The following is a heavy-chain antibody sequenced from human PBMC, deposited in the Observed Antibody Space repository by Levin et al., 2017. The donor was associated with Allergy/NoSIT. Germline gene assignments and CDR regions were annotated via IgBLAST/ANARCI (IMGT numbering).Heavy chain of an antibody. J-gene: IGHJ3*02. Sequence: EASVKVSCKASGYTFTSYYMHWVRQAPGQGLEWMGIINPSGGSTSYAQKFQGRVTMTRDTSTSTVYMELSSLRSEDTAVYYCARDRVTIFGVVTGGGDAFDIWGQGTMVTVSS. V-gene: IGHV1-46*01. CDR2: INPSGGST. CDR1: GYTFTSYY. CDR3: ARDRVTIFGVVTGGGDAFDI. D-gene: IGHD3-3*01.